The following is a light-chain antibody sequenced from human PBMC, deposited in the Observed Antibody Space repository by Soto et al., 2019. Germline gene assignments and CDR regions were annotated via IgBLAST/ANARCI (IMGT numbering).Light chain of an antibody. CDR2: KAS. CDR3: QEYNSYPWT. CDR1: QSISSW. Sequence: DIQMTQSPSTLSASVGDRVTITCRASQSISSWLAWYQQKPGKAPKLLIYKASSLESGVPSRFSGSGSGTAFTLTISSLQPDDFATYYCQEYNSYPWTLGQGTKVEIK. V-gene: IGKV1-5*03. J-gene: IGKJ1*01.